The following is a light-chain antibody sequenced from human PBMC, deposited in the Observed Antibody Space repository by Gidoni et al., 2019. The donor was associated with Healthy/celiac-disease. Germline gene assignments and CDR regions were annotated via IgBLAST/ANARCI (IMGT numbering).Light chain of an antibody. J-gene: IGKJ4*01. Sequence: EIVLTQSTATLSLSPGERATLSCRASQSVSSYLAWYQQKPGQAPRLLIYDASNRATGIPARFSGSGSGTDFTLTISSLEPEAFAVYYCQQRSNWRSFGGGTKVEIK. CDR2: DAS. CDR3: QQRSNWRS. V-gene: IGKV3-11*01. CDR1: QSVSSY.